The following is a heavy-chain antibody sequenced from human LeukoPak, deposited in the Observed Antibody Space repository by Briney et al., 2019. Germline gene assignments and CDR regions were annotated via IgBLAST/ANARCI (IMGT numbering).Heavy chain of an antibody. V-gene: IGHV3-30*18. CDR3: AKARISMVRSSDIAD. Sequence: GRSLRLSCAASGFTFRSYGMHWVRQGPGKGLEWVALITYNGFYKYYGDSMKGRFTIYRDNSNNTLYLQMNSLRADDTAVYYCAKARISMVRSSDIADWGQGTLVTVSS. CDR1: GFTFRSYG. D-gene: IGHD3-10*01. CDR2: ITYNGFYK. J-gene: IGHJ4*02.